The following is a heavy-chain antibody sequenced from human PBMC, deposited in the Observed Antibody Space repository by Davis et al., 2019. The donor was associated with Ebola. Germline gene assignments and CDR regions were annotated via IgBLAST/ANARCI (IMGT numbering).Heavy chain of an antibody. CDR3: GRDYYGSVDS. V-gene: IGHV4-34*01. J-gene: IGHJ4*02. CDR1: GGSFSGYY. Sequence: SETLSLTCAVYGGSFSGYYWSWIRQPPGKGLEWIGEINHSGSTNYNPSLKSRVTISVDTSKNQFSLKLSSVTAADTAVYYCGRDYYGSVDSWGQGTLVTVSS. D-gene: IGHD3-10*01. CDR2: INHSGST.